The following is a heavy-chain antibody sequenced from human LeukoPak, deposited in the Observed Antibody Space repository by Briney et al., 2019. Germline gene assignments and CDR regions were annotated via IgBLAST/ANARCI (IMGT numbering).Heavy chain of an antibody. J-gene: IGHJ5*02. V-gene: IGHV4-59*01. Sequence: GSLRLSCAASGFTFSSYGMSWIRQPPGKGMEWIGYMHDSGSTNHNPSLKSRVTMSVDTSKNQFSLKLTSVTAADTAVYYCAKFEPGRWFDPWGQGTLVTVSS. CDR1: GFTFSSYG. CDR2: MHDSGST. CDR3: AKFEPGRWFDP. D-gene: IGHD3-10*01.